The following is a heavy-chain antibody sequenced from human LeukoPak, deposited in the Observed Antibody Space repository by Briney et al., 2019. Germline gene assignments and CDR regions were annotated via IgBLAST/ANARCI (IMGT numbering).Heavy chain of an antibody. CDR1: GFTLSNSW. CDR2: INRDGSET. J-gene: IGHJ4*02. V-gene: IGHV3-7*05. D-gene: IGHD4-17*01. CDR3: AVLPRTTRGY. Sequence: PGGSLRLSCVVSGFTLSNSWMSWARQAPGKGLEWVAYINRDGSETYYVDSVKGRFTISRDNAKNSLSLQMNSLRAEDTAVYYCAVLPRTTRGYWGQGTLVTVSS.